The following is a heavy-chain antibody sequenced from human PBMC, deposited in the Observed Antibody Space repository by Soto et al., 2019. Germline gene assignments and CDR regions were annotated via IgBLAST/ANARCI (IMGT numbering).Heavy chain of an antibody. CDR3: AREENCSDGICYSEYFQR. Sequence: QVQLVQSGAEVKKPGASVKVSCKASGYIFTAYSMHWVRHSPGQGLEWMGVVNPSVGSTHYAQKCQCRNTMTRDTSTSTVYMDLSSLTSDDTDVYYCAREENCSDGICYSEYFQRWSQGTLVTVSS. CDR1: GYIFTAYS. CDR2: VNPSVGST. D-gene: IGHD2-15*01. J-gene: IGHJ1*01. V-gene: IGHV1-46*01.